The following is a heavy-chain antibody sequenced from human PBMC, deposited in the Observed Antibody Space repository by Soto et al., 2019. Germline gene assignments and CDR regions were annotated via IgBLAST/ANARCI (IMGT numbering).Heavy chain of an antibody. CDR3: AHAFGGTSWPNDAFDV. CDR2: IYWDDDT. D-gene: IGHD3-16*01. CDR1: GFSFSADGVG. V-gene: IGHV2-5*02. Sequence: HITLKESGPTLVKPTQTLTLTCIFSGFSFSADGVGVGWIRQPPGKTLEWLALIYWDDDTRYRPSLKSRLTITKDHSKNQVVPTMTNMDPLDTATYYCAHAFGGTSWPNDAFDVWGQGTVVTVSS. J-gene: IGHJ3*01.